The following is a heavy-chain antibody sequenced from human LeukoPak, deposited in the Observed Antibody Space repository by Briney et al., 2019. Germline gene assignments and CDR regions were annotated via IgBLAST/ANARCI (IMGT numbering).Heavy chain of an antibody. CDR2: ITPIFGTA. V-gene: IGHV1-69*13. Sequence: ASVKVSCKASGGTFSSYAIGWVRQAPGQGLEWMGGITPIFGTANYAQKFQGRVTITADESTSTAYMELSSLRSEDTAVYYCASGPAESYYYYGMDVWGKGTTVTVSS. CDR3: ASGPAESYYYYGMDV. CDR1: GGTFSSYA. J-gene: IGHJ6*04.